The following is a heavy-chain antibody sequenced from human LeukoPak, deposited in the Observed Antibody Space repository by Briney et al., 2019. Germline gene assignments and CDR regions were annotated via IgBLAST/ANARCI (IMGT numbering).Heavy chain of an antibody. CDR1: GGSFSSYY. V-gene: IGHV4-59*08. CDR3: ARGYSGYEGGWFNFDY. CDR2: IYYSGST. D-gene: IGHD5-12*01. Sequence: KTSETLSLTCAVYGGSFSSYYWSWIRQPPGKGLEWIGYIYYSGSTNYNPSLKSRVTISVDTSKNQFSLKLSSVTAADTAVYYCARGYSGYEGGWFNFDYWGQGTLVTVSS. J-gene: IGHJ4*02.